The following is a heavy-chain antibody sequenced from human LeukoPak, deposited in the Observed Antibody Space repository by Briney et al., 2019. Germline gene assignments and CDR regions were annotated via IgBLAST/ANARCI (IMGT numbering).Heavy chain of an antibody. CDR3: ARVNINNWHSCDY. CDR1: GGSISSNNW. Sequence: SGTLSLTFAVSGGSISSNNWWGWVRQPPGKGLEWIGEIYHSGSPNYNPSLKSRVTISVDKSRNHFSLNLSSVTAADTAVYYCARVNINNWHSCDYWGQGTLVTVSS. V-gene: IGHV4-4*02. J-gene: IGHJ4*02. CDR2: IYHSGSP. D-gene: IGHD1-1*01.